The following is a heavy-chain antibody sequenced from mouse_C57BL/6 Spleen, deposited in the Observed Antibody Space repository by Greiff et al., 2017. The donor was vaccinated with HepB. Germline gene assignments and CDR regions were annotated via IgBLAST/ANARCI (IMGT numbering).Heavy chain of an antibody. J-gene: IGHJ4*01. D-gene: IGHD1-1*01. CDR3: ARENYYGSSPYAMDY. CDR1: GYPFTDYY. CDR2: INPNNGCT. Sequence: VQLQQSGPELVKPGASVKISCKASGYPFTDYYMNWVKQSHGKSIEWIGDINPNNGCTRYNQKFKGKATLTVDKSSRTAYMELRSLTSEESAVYYCARENYYGSSPYAMDYWGQGTSVTVSS. V-gene: IGHV1-26*01.